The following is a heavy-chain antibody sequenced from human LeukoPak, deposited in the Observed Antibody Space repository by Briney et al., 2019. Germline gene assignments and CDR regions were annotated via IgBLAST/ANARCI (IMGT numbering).Heavy chain of an antibody. CDR3: ARAKRYYYEN. J-gene: IGHJ4*02. V-gene: IGHV4-59*01. D-gene: IGHD2-15*01. CDR1: GGSISSYY. CDR2: IYYSGST. Sequence: TETLSLTCTVSGGSISSYYWSWIRQPPGKGLEWIGYIYYSGSTNYNPSLKSRVTISVDTSKNQFSLKLSSVTAADTAVYYCARAKRYYYENWGQGTLVTVSS.